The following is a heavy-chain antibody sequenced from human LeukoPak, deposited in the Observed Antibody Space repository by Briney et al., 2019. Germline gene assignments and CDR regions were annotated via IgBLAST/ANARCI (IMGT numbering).Heavy chain of an antibody. CDR3: ARGQNKCLGH. V-gene: IGHV1-46*01. J-gene: IGHJ4*02. D-gene: IGHD2/OR15-2a*01. Sequence: ASVKVSCKASGYTFTNYFMHWVRQVPGQGPEWMGVINPTGGGTTYARRFQGRVTMTRDTSTSTVHMELSSLRSEDTAVYYCARGQNKCLGHWGQGTLVTVSS. CDR2: INPTGGGT. CDR1: GYTFTNYF.